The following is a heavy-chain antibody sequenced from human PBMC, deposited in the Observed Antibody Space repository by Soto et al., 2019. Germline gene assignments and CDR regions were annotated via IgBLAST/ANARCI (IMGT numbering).Heavy chain of an antibody. CDR3: ATGAYCSGGSCSDYYYYYYGMDL. D-gene: IGHD2-15*01. Sequence: SVKVSCKTSGFTFRSSAVQWVRQARGQRLEWIGWLVVGTGNTNYAQKFRQRVTISSDRSTNTVSMELSSLTSEDTAVYYCATGAYCSGGSCSDYYYYYYGMDLWGQGTTVTVSS. J-gene: IGHJ6*02. V-gene: IGHV1-58*01. CDR1: GFTFRSSA. CDR2: LVVGTGNT.